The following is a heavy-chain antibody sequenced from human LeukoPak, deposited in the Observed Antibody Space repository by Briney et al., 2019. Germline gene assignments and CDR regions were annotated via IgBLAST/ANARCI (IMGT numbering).Heavy chain of an antibody. V-gene: IGHV3-21*01. J-gene: IGHJ6*03. CDR3: ARNHPIVTDDDYYYMDV. CDR2: ISSSSSYI. Sequence: RTGGSLRLSCAASGFTFSSYSMNWVRQAPGKGLEWVSSISSSSSYIYYADSVKGRFTISRDNAKNSLYLQMNSLRAEDTAVYYCARNHPIVTDDDYYYMDVWGKGTTVTVSS. D-gene: IGHD2-15*01. CDR1: GFTFSSYS.